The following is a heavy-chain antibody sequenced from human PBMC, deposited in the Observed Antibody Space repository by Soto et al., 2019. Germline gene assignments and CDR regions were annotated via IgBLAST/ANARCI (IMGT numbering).Heavy chain of an antibody. CDR2: IHSDGSTT. V-gene: IGHV3-74*01. D-gene: IGHD2-21*02. CDR1: GFTFNYYW. Sequence: GGSLRLSCAASGFTFNYYWMHWVRQAPAQGLVWVSHIHSDGSTTTYADSVKGRFTISRDNAKNTLYLQMNSLRAEDTAVYYCVRGDKGGFDLWGQGTTVTVSS. J-gene: IGHJ3*01. CDR3: VRGDKGGFDL.